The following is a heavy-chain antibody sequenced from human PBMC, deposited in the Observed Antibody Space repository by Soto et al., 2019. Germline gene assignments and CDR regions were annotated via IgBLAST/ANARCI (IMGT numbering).Heavy chain of an antibody. V-gene: IGHV3-23*01. CDR2: ISGSGGST. J-gene: IGHJ4*02. CDR1: GFTFSSYA. Sequence: GGSLSLSCPPSGFTFSSYAMTWVRQAPGKELEWVSVISGSGGSTYYADSVKGRFTISRDTSKNTLYLQMNSLRAEDTAVYYCAKVSLFSYYDSSGTYYFDYWGQGTLVTVSS. D-gene: IGHD3-22*01. CDR3: AKVSLFSYYDSSGTYYFDY.